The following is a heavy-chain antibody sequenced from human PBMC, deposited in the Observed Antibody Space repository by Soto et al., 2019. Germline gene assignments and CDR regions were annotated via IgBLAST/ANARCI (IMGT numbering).Heavy chain of an antibody. D-gene: IGHD2-8*01. CDR3: ARTNTLGGNPDY. J-gene: IGHJ4*02. CDR1: GGSISSGGYS. Sequence: PSETLSLTCAVSGGSISSGGYSWSWIRQPPGKGLEWIGYIYHSGSTYYNPSLKSRVTISVDRSKNQFSLKLSSVTAADTAVYYCARTNTLGGNPDYWGQGTLVTVSS. V-gene: IGHV4-30-2*01. CDR2: IYHSGST.